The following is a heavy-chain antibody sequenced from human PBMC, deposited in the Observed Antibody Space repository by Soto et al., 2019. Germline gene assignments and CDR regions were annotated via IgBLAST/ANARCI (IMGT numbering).Heavy chain of an antibody. V-gene: IGHV1-18*01. CDR1: GYTFTSYG. CDR2: ISAYNGNT. CDR3: ASLYYDFWSGYLGESYYYYYMDV. Sequence: ASVKVSCKASGYTFTSYGISWVRQAPGQGLEWMGWISAYNGNTNYAQKLQGRVTMTTDTSTSTAYMELRSLRSDDTAVYYCASLYYDFWSGYLGESYYYYYMDVWGKGTTVTVSS. D-gene: IGHD3-3*01. J-gene: IGHJ6*03.